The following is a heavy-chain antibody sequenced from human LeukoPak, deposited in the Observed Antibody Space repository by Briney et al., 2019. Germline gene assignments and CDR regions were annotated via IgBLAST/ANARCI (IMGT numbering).Heavy chain of an antibody. CDR3: ARHYQGCSSTSCWDAFDI. V-gene: IGHV4-39*01. CDR2: IYYSGST. D-gene: IGHD2-2*01. J-gene: IGHJ3*02. CDR1: GGSISSSSYY. Sequence: SETLSLTCTVSGGSISSSSYYWGWIRQPPGKGLEWIGSIYYSGSTYYNPSLKSRVTISVDTSKNQFSLKLSSVTAADTAMYYCARHYQGCSSTSCWDAFDIWGQGTTVTVSS.